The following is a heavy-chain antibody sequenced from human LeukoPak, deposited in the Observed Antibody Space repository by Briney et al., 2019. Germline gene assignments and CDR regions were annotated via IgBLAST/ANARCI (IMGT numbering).Heavy chain of an antibody. J-gene: IGHJ5*02. CDR3: GRGIQSFDP. CDR2: INPKNGYT. Sequence: ASVNVSCKASGYTFTEYYMHWVRQAPGQGLEWMGLINPKNGYTNYAQKFQDRVTMTMDTSMSAAYMEISRLTYDDKAVYYCGRGIQSFDPWGEGSLVSV. V-gene: IGHV1-2*06. CDR1: GYTFTEYY.